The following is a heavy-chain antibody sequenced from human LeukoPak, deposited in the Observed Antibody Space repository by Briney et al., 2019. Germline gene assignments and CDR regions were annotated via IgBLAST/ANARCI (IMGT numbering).Heavy chain of an antibody. V-gene: IGHV3-21*01. CDR3: ARDRSDYYDSSGYYRGELDY. D-gene: IGHD3-22*01. CDR2: ISSSSSYI. CDR1: GFTFSSYS. Sequence: PGGSLRLSCAASGFTFSSYSMNWVRQAPGKGLEWDSSISSSSSYIFYADSVKGRFTISRDNAKNSLYLQMNSLRAEDTAVYYCARDRSDYYDSSGYYRGELDYWGQGTLVTVSS. J-gene: IGHJ4*02.